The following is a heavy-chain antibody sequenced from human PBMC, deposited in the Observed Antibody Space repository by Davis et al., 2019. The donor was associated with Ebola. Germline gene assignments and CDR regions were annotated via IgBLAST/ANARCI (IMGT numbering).Heavy chain of an antibody. CDR1: GFTSGSYW. V-gene: IGHV3-74*01. D-gene: IGHD3-10*01. Sequence: PGGSLRLSCVDSGFTSGSYWMHCVRQGPGKGLAWVSRITSDGNTAYADSVKGRFTISRDNAKKTLYLQMDSLTTDDTGVYYCAREGSGIYFDYWGQGALVTVSS. J-gene: IGHJ4*02. CDR2: ITSDGNT. CDR3: AREGSGIYFDY.